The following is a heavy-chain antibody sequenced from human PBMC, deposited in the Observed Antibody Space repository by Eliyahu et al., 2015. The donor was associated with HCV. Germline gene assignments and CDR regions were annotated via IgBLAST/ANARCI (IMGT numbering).Heavy chain of an antibody. CDR3: ARDDFDSGIMDV. CDR1: XFAFSSXW. D-gene: IGHD3-9*01. J-gene: IGHJ6*02. Sequence: EMQLVESGGGLVQPGGSLRXSCEGLXFAFSSXWMGWVRQAPGKGLEWLANIKHDGSAKYYGASVEGRLIISRDNAENSVYLQINSLTAEDTGIYYCARDDFDSGIMDVWGQGTTVTVSS. V-gene: IGHV3-7*01. CDR2: IKHDGSAK.